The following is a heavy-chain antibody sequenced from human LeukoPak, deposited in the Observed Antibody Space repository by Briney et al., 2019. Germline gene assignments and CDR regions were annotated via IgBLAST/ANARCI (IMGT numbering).Heavy chain of an antibody. CDR2: ISGSGGST. V-gene: IGHV3-23*01. Sequence: GGSLRLSCAASGFTFSSYAMSWVRQAPGKGLEWVSAISGSGGSTYYADSVKGRFTISRDNAKNSLYLQMNSLRAEDTAVYYCARDNPFYDSSGQYYMDVWGKGTTVTVSS. D-gene: IGHD3-22*01. J-gene: IGHJ6*03. CDR1: GFTFSSYA. CDR3: ARDNPFYDSSGQYYMDV.